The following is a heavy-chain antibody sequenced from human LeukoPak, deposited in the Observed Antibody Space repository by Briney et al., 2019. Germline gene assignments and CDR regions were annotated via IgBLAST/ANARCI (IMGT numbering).Heavy chain of an antibody. V-gene: IGHV3-21*01. Sequence: AGGSLRLSCAASGSTFSTYSMNWVRQAPGKGLEWVSSISSRSHYIYYADSVKGRFTISRDNAKNSLYLQMSSLRAEDTAVYYCSGLYNYGMDVWGQGTTVTVSS. J-gene: IGHJ6*02. CDR3: SGLYNYGMDV. CDR1: GSTFSTYS. CDR2: ISSRSHYI.